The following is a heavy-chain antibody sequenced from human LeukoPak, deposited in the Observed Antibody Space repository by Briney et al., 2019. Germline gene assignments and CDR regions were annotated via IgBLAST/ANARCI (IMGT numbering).Heavy chain of an antibody. CDR3: AREGCSSTNCYPPFDS. CDR1: GGSISSYY. J-gene: IGHJ4*02. Sequence: SETLSLTCTVSGGSISSYYWSWIRQPAGKGLEWIGRIYGTGSTNYNPSLRSRVTISVDTSKSQFSLKLSSVTAADTAVYYCAREGCSSTNCYPPFDSWGQGTLVTVSS. D-gene: IGHD2-2*01. V-gene: IGHV4-4*07. CDR2: IYGTGST.